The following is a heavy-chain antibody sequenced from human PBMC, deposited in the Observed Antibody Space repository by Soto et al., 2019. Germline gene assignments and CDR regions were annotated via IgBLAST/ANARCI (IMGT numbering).Heavy chain of an antibody. J-gene: IGHJ4*02. V-gene: IGHV1-3*01. CDR2: KVSCKASGYT. D-gene: IGHD2-15*01. CDR3: ARDVGALDY. CDR1: GFSFSTYV. Sequence: GGSLRLSCAASGFSFSTYVMSWVLQAPGKGLQWASVKVSCKASGYTFTSYATHWKFQGRVTITRDTSASTAYIELSSLRSEDRAVYYCARDVGALDYWGQGTLVTVSS.